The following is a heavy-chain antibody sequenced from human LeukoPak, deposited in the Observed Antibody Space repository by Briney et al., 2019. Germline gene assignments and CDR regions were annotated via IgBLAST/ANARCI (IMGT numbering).Heavy chain of an antibody. CDR1: GYTLTELS. Sequence: ASVKVSCKVSGYTLTELSMHWVRQAPGKGLEWMGGFDPEDGETIYAQKFQGRDTMTEDTSTDTAYMELSSLRSEDTAVYYCATDEIPYSSSWYRAFDIWGQGTMVTVSS. CDR2: FDPEDGET. CDR3: ATDEIPYSSSWYRAFDI. V-gene: IGHV1-24*01. D-gene: IGHD6-13*01. J-gene: IGHJ3*02.